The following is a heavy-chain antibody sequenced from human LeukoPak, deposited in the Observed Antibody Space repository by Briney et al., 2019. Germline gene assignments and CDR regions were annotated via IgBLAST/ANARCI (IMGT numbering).Heavy chain of an antibody. D-gene: IGHD3-3*01. J-gene: IGHJ4*02. CDR3: ARRLHGYYDFWSGSYFDY. V-gene: IGHV1-18*01. Sequence: ASVKVSXKASGYTFTSYGISWVRQAPGQGLEWMGWISAYNGNTNYAQKLQGRVTMTTDTSTSTAYMELRSLRSDDTAVYYCARRLHGYYDFWSGSYFDYWGQGTLVTVSS. CDR1: GYTFTSYG. CDR2: ISAYNGNT.